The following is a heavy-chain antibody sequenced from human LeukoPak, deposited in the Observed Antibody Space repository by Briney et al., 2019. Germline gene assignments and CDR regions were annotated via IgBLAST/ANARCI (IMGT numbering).Heavy chain of an antibody. CDR2: IYYSGST. D-gene: IGHD3-10*01. J-gene: IGHJ4*02. CDR3: ARDRGDTDTYDY. V-gene: IGHV4-30-4*01. CDR1: GGSISSGDYY. Sequence: SETLSLTCTVSGGSISSGDYYWSWIHQPPGKGLEWIGYIYYSGSTYYNPSLKSRVTISVDTSNNQFSLKLSSVTAADTAVYYCARDRGDTDTYDYWGQGTLVTVSS.